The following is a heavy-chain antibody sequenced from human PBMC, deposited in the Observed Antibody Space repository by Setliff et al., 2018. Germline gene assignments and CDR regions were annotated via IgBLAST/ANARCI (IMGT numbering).Heavy chain of an antibody. CDR2: TRYDGSSK. CDR1: GFIFSSYG. Sequence: HPGGSLRLSCAASGFIFSSYGMHWVRQAPGKGPEWVAFTRYDGSSKYHADSVKGRFTISRDNAKNSLYLQMNNLRAEDTALYSCARDGVSYAMDVWGHGTTVTVSS. CDR3: ARDGVSYAMDV. J-gene: IGHJ6*02. V-gene: IGHV3-30*02.